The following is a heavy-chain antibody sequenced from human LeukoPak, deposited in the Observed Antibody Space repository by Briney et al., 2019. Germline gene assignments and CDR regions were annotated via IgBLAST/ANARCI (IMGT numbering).Heavy chain of an antibody. CDR3: ARLCPFSLGYCSSTGRDDAFDI. V-gene: IGHV1-18*01. J-gene: IGHJ3*02. CDR2: ISAYNGNT. D-gene: IGHD2-2*01. Sequence: GASVKVSCKASGYTFTSYGISWVRQAPGQGLEWMGWISAYNGNTNYAQKLQGRVTMTTDTSTSTAYMELRSLRSDDTAVYYCARLCPFSLGYCSSTGRDDAFDIWGQGTMVTVSS. CDR1: GYTFTSYG.